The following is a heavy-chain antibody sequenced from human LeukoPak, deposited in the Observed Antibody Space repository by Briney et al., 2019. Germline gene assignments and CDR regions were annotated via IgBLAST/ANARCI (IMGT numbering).Heavy chain of an antibody. CDR2: IIPILGIA. Sequence: AGKVSFNAAGGTFSSYANSLVREAPAQGLEWMGRIIPILGIANYAQKFQGRVTITADKSTSTAYMELSSLRSEDTAVYYCAREDTSCSSTSCYSYWGQGTLVTVSS. CDR3: AREDTSCSSTSCYSY. V-gene: IGHV1-69*04. D-gene: IGHD2-2*01. CDR1: GGTFSSYA. J-gene: IGHJ4*02.